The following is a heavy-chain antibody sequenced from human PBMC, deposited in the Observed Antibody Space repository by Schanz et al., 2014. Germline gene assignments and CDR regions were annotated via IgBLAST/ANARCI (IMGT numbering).Heavy chain of an antibody. V-gene: IGHV3-30*02. D-gene: IGHD3-16*01. CDR1: GFTFRTYG. J-gene: IGHJ4*02. Sequence: HVHLVESGGGVVQPGGSLSLSCAASGFTFRTYGMHWVRQAPGKGMEWVAFIRYDGSKIYYADSVKGRFTISRDNPKNTLSLQMNSLRVEDTAVYYCARDLAFGGVYDRHSDSWGQGTLVTVSS. CDR2: IRYDGSKI. CDR3: ARDLAFGGVYDRHSDS.